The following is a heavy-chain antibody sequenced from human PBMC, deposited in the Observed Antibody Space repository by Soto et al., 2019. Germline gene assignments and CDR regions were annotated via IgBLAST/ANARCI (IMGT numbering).Heavy chain of an antibody. Sequence: EVQLVESGGGLLKPGGPLDLSCPAPGFNLKNNERNWVGQAQGKGLEWVANISSTGVTTYYAESVEGRFTISRDNAKSSLFLHLSSLRVEDTAVYYCARYGTRADWWGLGTQVTVSS. D-gene: IGHD3-9*01. V-gene: IGHV3-48*03. CDR3: ARYGTRADW. J-gene: IGHJ1*01. CDR2: ISSTGVTT. CDR1: GFNLKNNE.